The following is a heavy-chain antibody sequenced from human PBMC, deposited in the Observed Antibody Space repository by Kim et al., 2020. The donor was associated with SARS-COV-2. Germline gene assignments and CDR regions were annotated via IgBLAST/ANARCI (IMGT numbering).Heavy chain of an antibody. CDR3: ATYGDYVDSPFDY. Sequence: SETLSLTCTVSGGSISSSSYYWGWIRQPPGKGLEWIGSIYYSGSTYYNPSLKSRVTISVDTSKNQFSLKLSSVTAADTAVYYCATYGDYVDSPFDYWGQGTLVTVSS. D-gene: IGHD4-17*01. CDR1: GGSISSSSYY. CDR2: IYYSGST. V-gene: IGHV4-39*01. J-gene: IGHJ4*02.